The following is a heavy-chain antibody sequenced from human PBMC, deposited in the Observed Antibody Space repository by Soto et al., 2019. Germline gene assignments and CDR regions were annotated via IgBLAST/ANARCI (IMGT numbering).Heavy chain of an antibody. V-gene: IGHV4-39*02. Sequence: SETLSLTCTVSGGSISSSSYYWGWIRQPPGKGLEWIGSIYYSGSTYYNPSLKSRVTISVDTSKNQFSLKLSSVTAADTAVYYCARDYYDILTGMTYYGMDVWGQGTTVTVSS. D-gene: IGHD3-9*01. CDR3: ARDYYDILTGMTYYGMDV. CDR1: GGSISSSSYY. CDR2: IYYSGST. J-gene: IGHJ6*02.